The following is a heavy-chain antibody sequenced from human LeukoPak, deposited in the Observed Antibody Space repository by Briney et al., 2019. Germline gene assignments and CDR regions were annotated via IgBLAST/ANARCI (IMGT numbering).Heavy chain of an antibody. J-gene: IGHJ4*02. CDR3: ARVRYSDSSVLTRKRSYYFDY. CDR1: GVSMNYYF. CDR2: IHSSGTT. D-gene: IGHD3-22*01. V-gene: IGHV4-4*07. Sequence: SETLSLTCTVSGVSMNYYFWNWIRQPAGEGLQWIGRIHSSGTTNYNPSLKSRVTISVDKSKNQFSLKLSSVTAADTAVYYCARVRYSDSSVLTRKRSYYFDYWGQGTLVTVSS.